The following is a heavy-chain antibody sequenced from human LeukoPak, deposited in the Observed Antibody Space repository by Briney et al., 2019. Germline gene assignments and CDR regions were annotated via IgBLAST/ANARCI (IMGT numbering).Heavy chain of an antibody. Sequence: GGSLRLSCAASGFTFSSDEINWVRQAPGKGLEWVADIKQDGREKDYVDSVKGRVTLSRDNARTSLYLQMNSLRAEDTAVYYCARVHSGSRGYYFDYWGQGTLVTVS. CDR1: GFTFSSDE. V-gene: IGHV3-7*01. D-gene: IGHD1-26*01. CDR2: IKQDGREK. J-gene: IGHJ4*02. CDR3: ARVHSGSRGYYFDY.